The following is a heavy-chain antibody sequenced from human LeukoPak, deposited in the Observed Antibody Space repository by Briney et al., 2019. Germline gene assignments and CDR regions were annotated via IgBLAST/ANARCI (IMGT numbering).Heavy chain of an antibody. Sequence: GGSLRLSCAASGFTFSDYAMHWVRQAPGKGLEWVAVLSYGGTNKYYADSVKGRFTISRDNSKNTMFLQMNSLRAENTAVYHCARDRSGYANDAFDFWGQGTMVTVSS. D-gene: IGHD3-3*01. CDR3: ARDRSGYANDAFDF. CDR2: LSYGGTNK. CDR1: GFTFSDYA. J-gene: IGHJ3*01. V-gene: IGHV3-30-3*01.